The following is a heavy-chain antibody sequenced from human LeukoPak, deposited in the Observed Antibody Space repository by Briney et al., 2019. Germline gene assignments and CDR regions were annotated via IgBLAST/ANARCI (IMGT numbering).Heavy chain of an antibody. Sequence: GGSLRLSCAASGFTFSRYDMSWVRQAPGKGLEWVSAISGSGGSTYYADSVKGRFTISRDNSKNMVYLQMNSLRAEDTAVYYCAAWAGSDYNWFDPWGQGTLVTVSS. CDR1: GFTFSRYD. CDR3: AAWAGSDYNWFDP. CDR2: ISGSGGST. J-gene: IGHJ5*02. V-gene: IGHV3-23*01. D-gene: IGHD3-10*01.